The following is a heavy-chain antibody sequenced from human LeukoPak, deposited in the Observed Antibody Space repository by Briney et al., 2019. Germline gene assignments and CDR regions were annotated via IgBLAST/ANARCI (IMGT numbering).Heavy chain of an antibody. CDR1: GGTFSSYA. D-gene: IGHD3-10*01. J-gene: IGHJ4*02. Sequence: ASVKVSCKASGGTFSSYAISWVRQAPGQGLEWMGGIIPIFGTANYARKFQGRVTITTDESTSTAYMELSSLRSEDTAVYYCAGYGPPLDYYFDYWGQGTLVTVSS. CDR3: AGYGPPLDYYFDY. CDR2: IIPIFGTA. V-gene: IGHV1-69*05.